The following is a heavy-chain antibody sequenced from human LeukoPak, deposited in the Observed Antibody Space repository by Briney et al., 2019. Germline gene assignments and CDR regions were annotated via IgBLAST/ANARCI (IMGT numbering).Heavy chain of an antibody. D-gene: IGHD1-7*01. J-gene: IGHJ4*02. CDR1: GFTFSSYA. Sequence: GGSLRLSCAASGFTFSSYAMHWVRQAPGKGLEWVALISSDGSNKYYADSVKGRFTVSRDNSKNTLYLQMSSLRAEDTAVYYCAKDERNWNYNLASQTYDWGQGTLVTVSS. V-gene: IGHV3-30-3*01. CDR2: ISSDGSNK. CDR3: AKDERNWNYNLASQTYD.